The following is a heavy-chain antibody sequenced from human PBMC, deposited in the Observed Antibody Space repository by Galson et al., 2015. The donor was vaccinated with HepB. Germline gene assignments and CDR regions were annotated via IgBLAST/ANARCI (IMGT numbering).Heavy chain of an antibody. Sequence: SLRLSCAASGFPFRNYFMNWVRQAPGRGLEWIAYISSSGPRIYYSDSLKGRFTISRDNSKTTLYLQMNSLRAEDTALYYCAKDPYLYSALAGTMAGFDYWGQGTLVTVSS. J-gene: IGHJ4*02. CDR1: GFPFRNYF. V-gene: IGHV3-48*01. CDR2: ISSSGPRI. D-gene: IGHD6-19*01. CDR3: AKDPYLYSALAGTMAGFDY.